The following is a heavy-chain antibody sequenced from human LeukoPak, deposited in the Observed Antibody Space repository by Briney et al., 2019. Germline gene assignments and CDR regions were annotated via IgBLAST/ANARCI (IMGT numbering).Heavy chain of an antibody. Sequence: ASVKVSCKASGGTFSSYAISWVRQAPGQGLEWMGGIIPIFGTANYAQKFQGRVTITTDESTSTAYMELSSLRSEDTAVYYCARDYCSSTSCPGDYYFDYWGQGTLVTVSS. V-gene: IGHV1-69*05. CDR1: GGTFSSYA. J-gene: IGHJ4*02. CDR3: ARDYCSSTSCPGDYYFDY. D-gene: IGHD2-2*01. CDR2: IIPIFGTA.